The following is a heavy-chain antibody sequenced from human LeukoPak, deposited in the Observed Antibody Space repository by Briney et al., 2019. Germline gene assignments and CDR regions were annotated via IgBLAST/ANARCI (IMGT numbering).Heavy chain of an antibody. D-gene: IGHD3-22*01. Sequence: ASVKVSCKASGYTFTGYYMHWVRQAPGQGLEWMGIINPSGGSTSYAQKFQGRVTMTRDMSTSTVYMELSSLRSEDTAVYYCARHYYDSSGYNWFDPWGQGTLVTVSS. CDR2: INPSGGST. V-gene: IGHV1-46*01. CDR3: ARHYYDSSGYNWFDP. J-gene: IGHJ5*02. CDR1: GYTFTGYY.